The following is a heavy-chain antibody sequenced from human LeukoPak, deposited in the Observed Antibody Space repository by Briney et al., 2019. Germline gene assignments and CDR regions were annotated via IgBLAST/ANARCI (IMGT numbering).Heavy chain of an antibody. V-gene: IGHV4-31*03. CDR1: GGSISSGGYY. CDR2: ILYSGAA. J-gene: IGHJ4*02. Sequence: PSQTLSLTCSVSGGSISSGGYYWSWIRQRPGKGLDWIGFILYSGAAFYNPSLTSRATISVDTSKNQFSLKLNSVTAADTAVYFCARWGYCTSSNCFETTYGFDYWGQGALVTVSS. D-gene: IGHD2-2*01. CDR3: ARWGYCTSSNCFETTYGFDY.